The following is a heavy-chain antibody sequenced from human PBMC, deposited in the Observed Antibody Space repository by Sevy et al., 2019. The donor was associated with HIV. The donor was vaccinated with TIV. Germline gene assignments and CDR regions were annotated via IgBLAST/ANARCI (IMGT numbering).Heavy chain of an antibody. V-gene: IGHV4-59*08. CDR3: AGENAWGRGYS. CDR2: IYYNGHI. CDR1: GGSITSLY. D-gene: IGHD1-26*01. Sequence: PLSLTCTVSGGSITSLYWNWIRQPPGKGLEWIANIYYNGHINYNPALKSRVTLSLDTSKNQFSLRLSSVTAADTAMYYCAGENAWGRGYSWGQGTLVTVSS. J-gene: IGHJ4*02.